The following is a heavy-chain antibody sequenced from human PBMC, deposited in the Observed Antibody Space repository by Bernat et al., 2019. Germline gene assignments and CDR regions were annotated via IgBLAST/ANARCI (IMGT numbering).Heavy chain of an antibody. CDR1: GFTFSSYW. J-gene: IGHJ6*03. CDR3: ARDRTFYDILTGYLPASMDV. V-gene: IGHV3-7*03. Sequence: EVQLVESGGGLVQPGGSLRLSCAASGFTFSSYWMSWVRQAPGKGLEWVASIKQEGSEKTYVDSVKGRFTISRDNAKNSLYLQMNSLRADDTAVYYCARDRTFYDILTGYLPASMDVWGKGTTVTVSS. D-gene: IGHD3-9*01. CDR2: IKQEGSEK.